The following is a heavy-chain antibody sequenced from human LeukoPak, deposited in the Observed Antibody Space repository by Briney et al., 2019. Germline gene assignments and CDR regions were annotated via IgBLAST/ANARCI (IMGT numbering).Heavy chain of an antibody. CDR3: ARVGSTMARDYFDY. Sequence: SETLSLTCTVSGASINSYYWSWLRQPPGKGLEWIAYIYYSGNTKKNSSLKSRVTISVDTSKNQFSLKLSSVTAADTAVYYCARVGSTMARDYFDYWGQGTLVSVSS. V-gene: IGHV4-59*01. CDR2: IYYSGNT. D-gene: IGHD3-10*01. J-gene: IGHJ4*02. CDR1: GASINSYY.